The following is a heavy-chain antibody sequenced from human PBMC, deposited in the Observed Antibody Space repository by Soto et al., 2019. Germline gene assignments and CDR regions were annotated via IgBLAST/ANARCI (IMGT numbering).Heavy chain of an antibody. Sequence: QVQLVQSGAEEKKPGASVKVSCKASGYTFTSYAMHWVRQAPGQRLEWMGWINAGNGNTEYSQKFQGRVTITRDTSASTAYMELSSLRSEDTAVYYCARDLDTAMARVPLNYYYGMDVWGQGTTVTVSS. D-gene: IGHD5-18*01. V-gene: IGHV1-3*05. CDR2: INAGNGNT. CDR1: GYTFTSYA. CDR3: ARDLDTAMARVPLNYYYGMDV. J-gene: IGHJ6*02.